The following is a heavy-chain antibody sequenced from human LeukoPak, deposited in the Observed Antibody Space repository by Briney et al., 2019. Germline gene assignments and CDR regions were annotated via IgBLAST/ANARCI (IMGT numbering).Heavy chain of an antibody. CDR1: GFTFSSYG. Sequence: GGSLRLSCAASGFTFSSYGMHWVRQAPGKGLEWVAFIRYDGNDKYYSDSVKGRFTISRDTSKNTLYLQMNSLRAEDTAVYYCAKDLMRDRWFGETWGQGTLVTVSS. D-gene: IGHD3-10*01. CDR3: AKDLMRDRWFGET. V-gene: IGHV3-30*02. J-gene: IGHJ5*02. CDR2: IRYDGNDK.